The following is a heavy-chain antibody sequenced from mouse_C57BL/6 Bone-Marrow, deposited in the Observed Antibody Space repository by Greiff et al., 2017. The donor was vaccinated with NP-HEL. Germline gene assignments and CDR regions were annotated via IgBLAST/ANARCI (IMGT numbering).Heavy chain of an antibody. D-gene: IGHD1-1*01. CDR3: ARANYGSSSYWYFDV. Sequence: QVQLQQSDAELVKPGASVKISCKVSGYTFTDHTIHWMKQRPEQGLEWIGYIYPRDGSTKYNEKFKGKATLTADKSSSTAYMQLNSLTSEDSAVYFCARANYGSSSYWYFDVWGTGTTVTVSS. J-gene: IGHJ1*03. V-gene: IGHV1-78*01. CDR1: GYTFTDHT. CDR2: IYPRDGST.